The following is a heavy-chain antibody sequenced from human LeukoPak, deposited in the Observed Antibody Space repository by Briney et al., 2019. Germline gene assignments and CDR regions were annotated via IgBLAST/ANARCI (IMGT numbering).Heavy chain of an antibody. Sequence: GGSLRLSCAASGFTISNYWMNWVRQAPGEGLEWVANINQGGTVEHYVDSVKGRFTISRDNAKNSLYLQMNTLRAEDTAVYYCARDCCASGSLDYWGQGALVTVSS. CDR1: GFTISNYW. J-gene: IGHJ4*02. CDR2: INQGGTVE. V-gene: IGHV3-7*04. D-gene: IGHD3-10*01. CDR3: ARDCCASGSLDY.